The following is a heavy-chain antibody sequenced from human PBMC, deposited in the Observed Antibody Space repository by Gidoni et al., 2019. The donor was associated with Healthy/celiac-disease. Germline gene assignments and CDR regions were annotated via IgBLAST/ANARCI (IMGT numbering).Heavy chain of an antibody. CDR1: GFTFSDDY. J-gene: IGHJ4*02. CDR3: ARDPGTMVRGVSTAYYFDY. CDR2: ISSSSSYT. Sequence: QVQLVEAGGGLVKPGGSLRISCAASGFTFSDDYLSWFRQAPGKGLDWASYISSSSSYTNSADSVKGRFTISRDNANISLYLQMNSLRAEATAVYYCARDPGTMVRGVSTAYYFDYWGQGTLVTVSS. V-gene: IGHV3-11*05. D-gene: IGHD3-10*01.